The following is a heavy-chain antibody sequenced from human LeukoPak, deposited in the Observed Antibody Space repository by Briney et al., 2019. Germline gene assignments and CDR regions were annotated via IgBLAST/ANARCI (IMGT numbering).Heavy chain of an antibody. Sequence: GGSLRLSCAASGFTFSSYAMHWVRQAPGKGLEWVAVISYDGSNKYYADSVKGRFTISRDNSKNTLYLQVNSLRAEDTAVYYCASFSYYYGSGSPQDYFDYWGQGTLVTVSS. CDR2: ISYDGSNK. CDR3: ASFSYYYGSGSPQDYFDY. V-gene: IGHV3-30*04. J-gene: IGHJ4*02. CDR1: GFTFSSYA. D-gene: IGHD3-10*01.